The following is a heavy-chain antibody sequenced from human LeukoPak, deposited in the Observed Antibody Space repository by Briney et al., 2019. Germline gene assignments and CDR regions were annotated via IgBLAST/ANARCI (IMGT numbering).Heavy chain of an antibody. CDR1: GGSFSGYY. CDR3: ARDSSWSGTRKLDY. Sequence: SETLSLTCAVYGGSFSGYYWSWIRQPPGKGLEWIGEINHSGSTNYNPSLKSRVTISVDTSKNQFSLKLSSVTAADTAVYYCARDSSWSGTRKLDYWGQGTLVTVSS. D-gene: IGHD6-13*01. V-gene: IGHV4-34*01. J-gene: IGHJ4*02. CDR2: INHSGST.